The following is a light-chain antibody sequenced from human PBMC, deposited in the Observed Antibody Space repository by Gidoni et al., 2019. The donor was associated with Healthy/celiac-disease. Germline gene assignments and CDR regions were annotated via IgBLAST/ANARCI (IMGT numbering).Light chain of an antibody. J-gene: IGLJ1*01. CDR3: SSYTSSSTQV. CDR1: SSDVGGYNY. Sequence: QSALTQPASVSGSPGQASTISCTGTSSDVGGYNYVSGYQQHPGKAPKLMIYEVSNRPSGVSPRFSGSKSGNTASLTISGLQAEDEADYYCSSYTSSSTQVFGTGTKVTVL. CDR2: EVS. V-gene: IGLV2-14*01.